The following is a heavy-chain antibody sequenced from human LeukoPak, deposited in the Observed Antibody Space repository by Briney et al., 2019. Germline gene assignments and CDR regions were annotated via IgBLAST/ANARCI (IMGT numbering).Heavy chain of an antibody. D-gene: IGHD3-10*01. J-gene: IGHJ4*02. CDR3: ARNADGSGNLLPFYFDY. Sequence: SETPSLTCAVYGGSFSGYYWSWIRQPPGKGLEWIGEINHSGSTNYNPSLKSRVTISVDTSKNQFSLKLSSVTAADTAVYYCARNADGSGNLLPFYFDYWGPGTLVTVSS. CDR2: INHSGST. V-gene: IGHV4-34*01. CDR1: GGSFSGYY.